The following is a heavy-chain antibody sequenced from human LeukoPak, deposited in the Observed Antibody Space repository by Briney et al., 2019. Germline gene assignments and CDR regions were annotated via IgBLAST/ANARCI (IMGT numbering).Heavy chain of an antibody. Sequence: GGSLRLSCAASGFTFSSYAMNWVRQAPGKGLEWVAVISYDGSNAYYADSVKGRFTISRDNSKNTLYLQMNSLRAEDTAVYHCARENHSRGSSGWLINYYYYYGMDVWGQETTVTVSS. CDR3: ARENHSRGSSGWLINYYYYYGMDV. CDR2: ISYDGSNA. CDR1: GFTFSSYA. J-gene: IGHJ6*02. V-gene: IGHV3-30*04. D-gene: IGHD6-19*01.